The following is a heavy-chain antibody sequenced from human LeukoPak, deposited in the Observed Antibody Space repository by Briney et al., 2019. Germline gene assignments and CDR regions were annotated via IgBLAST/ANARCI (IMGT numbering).Heavy chain of an antibody. Sequence: GGSLRLSCAASGFTFDDYAMHWVRQAPGKGLEWVSGISWNSGSIGYADSVKGRFTISRDNAKNSWYLQMNSLRAEDTALYYCAKDSGSSGWFSPFDYWGQGTLVTVSS. CDR2: ISWNSGSI. V-gene: IGHV3-9*01. J-gene: IGHJ4*02. CDR3: AKDSGSSGWFSPFDY. CDR1: GFTFDDYA. D-gene: IGHD6-19*01.